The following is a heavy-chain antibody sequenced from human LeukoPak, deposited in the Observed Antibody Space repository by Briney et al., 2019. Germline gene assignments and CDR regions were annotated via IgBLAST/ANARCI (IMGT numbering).Heavy chain of an antibody. CDR1: GFTVSSNY. V-gene: IGHV3-53*01. CDR3: AKGEESGDWAFDI. D-gene: IGHD2-21*02. J-gene: IGHJ3*02. Sequence: GGSLRLSCAASGFTVSSNYMSWVRQAPGKGLEWVSLIFSGGSTYYADSVKGRFTISRDNSENTLYLQMNSLRAEDTAVYYCAKGEESGDWAFDIWGQGTMVTVSS. CDR2: IFSGGST.